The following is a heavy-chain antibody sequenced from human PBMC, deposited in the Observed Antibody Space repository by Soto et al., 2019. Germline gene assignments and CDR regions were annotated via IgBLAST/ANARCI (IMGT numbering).Heavy chain of an antibody. CDR1: GYTFTSDG. V-gene: IGHV1-18*01. D-gene: IGHD1-26*01. CDR3: ESAILGYRGRPSDAFDI. CDR2: ISAYNGNT. Sequence: ASVKVSCKASGYTFTSDGISWVRQAPGQGLEWMGWISAYNGNTNYAQKLQGRVTMTTDTSTSTAYMELRSLRSDDTDVYYCESAILGYRGRPSDAFDIWGQGTMVTVSS. J-gene: IGHJ3*02.